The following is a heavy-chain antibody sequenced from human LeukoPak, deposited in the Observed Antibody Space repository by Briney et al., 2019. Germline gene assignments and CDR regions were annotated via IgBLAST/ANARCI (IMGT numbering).Heavy chain of an antibody. CDR3: ARDGSGTYYPAGVGWFDP. CDR1: GYTFTSYG. CDR2: ISAYNGNT. D-gene: IGHD3-10*01. J-gene: IGHJ5*02. Sequence: ASVKVSCEASGYTFTSYGISWVRQAPGQGLEWMGWISAYNGNTNYAQKLHGRVTMTTDTSTSTAYMELRSLRSDDTAVYYCARDGSGTYYPAGVGWFDPWGQGTLVTVSS. V-gene: IGHV1-18*01.